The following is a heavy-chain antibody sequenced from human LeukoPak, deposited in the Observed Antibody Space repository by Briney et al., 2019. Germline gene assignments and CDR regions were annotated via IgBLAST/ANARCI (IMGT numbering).Heavy chain of an antibody. D-gene: IGHD2-2*01. J-gene: IGHJ5*02. CDR3: AREIVVVPSAMGFDP. CDR2: INPSGGST. V-gene: IGHV1-46*01. Sequence: ASVKVSCKASGYSFTTYYIHWVRQAPGQGLEWMGVINPSGGSTSFAQKFQAGLTMTRDTSTSTVYMELSGLSSEDTAVYYCAREIVVVPSAMGFDPWGQGTLVTVSS. CDR1: GYSFTTYY.